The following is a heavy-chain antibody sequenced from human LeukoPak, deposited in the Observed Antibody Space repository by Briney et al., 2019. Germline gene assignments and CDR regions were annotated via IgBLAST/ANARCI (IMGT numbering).Heavy chain of an antibody. CDR3: ARALPTNYYHYMDV. D-gene: IGHD1-26*01. CDR2: IYSGGST. V-gene: IGHV3-53*01. CDR1: GFTVSSNY. J-gene: IGHJ6*03. Sequence: PGGSLRLSCAASGFTVSSNYMSWVRQAPGKGLEWVSVIYSGGSTYYADSVKGRFTISRDNSKNTLYLQMNSLRAEDTAVYYCARALPTNYYHYMDVWGKGTTVTVSS.